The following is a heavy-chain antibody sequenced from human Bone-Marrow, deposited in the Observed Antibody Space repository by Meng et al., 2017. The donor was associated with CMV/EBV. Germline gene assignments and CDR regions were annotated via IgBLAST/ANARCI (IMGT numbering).Heavy chain of an antibody. V-gene: IGHV3-11*04. D-gene: IGHD2-15*01. CDR1: GFTFSDYY. J-gene: IGHJ4*02. CDR3: ARICVTGRACYHLDH. Sequence: GESLKISCAASGFTFSDYYMSWIRQAPGKGLEWVSYISSSGSTIYYADSVKGRFTISRDNAKNSLHLQVNSLRVEDTAVYYCARICVTGRACYHLDHWGQGTLVTVSS. CDR2: ISSSGSTI.